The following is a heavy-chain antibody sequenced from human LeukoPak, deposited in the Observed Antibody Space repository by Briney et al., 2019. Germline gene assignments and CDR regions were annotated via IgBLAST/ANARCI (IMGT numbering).Heavy chain of an antibody. D-gene: IGHD6-19*01. CDR2: IYHIGST. CDR1: GYSISSGYY. Sequence: SETLSLTCAVSGYSISSGYYWGWIRQPPGKGLEWIGSIYHIGSTYYNPSLKSRLTISVDTSKNQFSLKLSSVTAAVTAVYYCARGPYTSGWYYYFDYWGQGTLVTVSS. CDR3: ARGPYTSGWYYYFDY. V-gene: IGHV4-38-2*01. J-gene: IGHJ4*02.